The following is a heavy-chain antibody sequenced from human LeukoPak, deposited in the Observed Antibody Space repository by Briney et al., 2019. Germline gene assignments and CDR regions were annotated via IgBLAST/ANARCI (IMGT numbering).Heavy chain of an antibody. Sequence: GGSLRLSCTASGFTFGDYAMSWFRQAPGKGLEWVAHINQDGSEEHYMDSVKARFTISRDNAKNSLSLQMNSLRAEDTAVYYCVRDGGVSGYDLLDYWGQGTLVTVSS. D-gene: IGHD5-12*01. J-gene: IGHJ4*02. CDR2: INQDGSEE. CDR3: VRDGGVSGYDLLDY. CDR1: GFTFGDYA. V-gene: IGHV3-7*01.